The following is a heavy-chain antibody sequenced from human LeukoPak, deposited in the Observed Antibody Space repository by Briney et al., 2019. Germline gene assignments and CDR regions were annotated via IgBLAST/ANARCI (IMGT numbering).Heavy chain of an antibody. D-gene: IGHD3-22*01. CDR1: GYTFTSYG. J-gene: IGHJ4*02. Sequence: ASVKVSCKASGYTFTSYGISWVRQAPGQGLEWMGWISAYNGNTNYAQKLQGRVTVTTDTSTSTAYMELRSLRSDDTAVYYCARDLWEDYYDSSGYYYVHSYWGQGTLVTVSS. CDR3: ARDLWEDYYDSSGYYYVHSY. V-gene: IGHV1-18*01. CDR2: ISAYNGNT.